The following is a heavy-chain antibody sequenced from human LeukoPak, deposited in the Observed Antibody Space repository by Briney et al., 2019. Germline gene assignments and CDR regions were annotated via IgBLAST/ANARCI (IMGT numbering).Heavy chain of an antibody. Sequence: GGSLRLSCAASAFTFSDFYISWVRQAPGKGLEWISYVSVRGSDVSYADSVKGRFTISRDNGRNSVFLQMDRLRGDDTALYYCARGSYGDAGAFDIWGQGTRVTVSA. CDR3: ARGSYGDAGAFDI. V-gene: IGHV3-11*04. J-gene: IGHJ3*02. D-gene: IGHD4/OR15-4a*01. CDR2: VSVRGSDV. CDR1: AFTFSDFY.